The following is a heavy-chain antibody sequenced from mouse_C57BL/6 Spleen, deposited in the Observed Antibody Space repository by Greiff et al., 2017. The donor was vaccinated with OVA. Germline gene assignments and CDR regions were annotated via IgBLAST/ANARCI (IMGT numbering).Heavy chain of an antibody. CDR2: FYPGSGSI. CDR3: ARHGATPYYYGSSPYYFGY. D-gene: IGHD1-1*01. V-gene: IGHV1-62-2*01. J-gene: IGHJ2*01. Sequence: VKLQQSGAELVKPGASVKLSCKASGYTFTEYTIHWVKQRSGQGLEWIGWFYPGSGSIKYNEKFKDKATLTADKSSSTVYVKLSRLTSEDSAVYFCARHGATPYYYGSSPYYFGYWGQGTTLSVSS. CDR1: GYTFTEYT.